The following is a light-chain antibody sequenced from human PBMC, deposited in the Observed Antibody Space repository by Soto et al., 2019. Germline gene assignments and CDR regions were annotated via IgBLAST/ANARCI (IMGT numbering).Light chain of an antibody. CDR3: SSYTSSSVV. J-gene: IGLJ2*01. Sequence: QSVLTQPASVSGSPGQSITISCTGTSSDVGGYNYVSWYQQHPGKAPKLMIYDVSNRPSGVSNRFSGSKSGNTASLTISGLQAEDEAAYYCSSYTSSSVVVGGGTKLTVL. V-gene: IGLV2-14*01. CDR1: SSDVGGYNY. CDR2: DVS.